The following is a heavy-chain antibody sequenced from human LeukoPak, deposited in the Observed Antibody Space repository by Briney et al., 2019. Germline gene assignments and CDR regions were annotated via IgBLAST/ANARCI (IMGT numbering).Heavy chain of an antibody. D-gene: IGHD2-2*01. V-gene: IGHV3-7*01. J-gene: IGHJ3*01. CDR3: ARLSDSISCFGFDV. CDR1: GFSFSSYW. Sequence: GGSLRLSCEASGFSFSSYWMSWVRQAPGKRLEWVANIKQDESEKYYVGSVRGRFTISRDNAKNSLYLQMNSLRADDTAVYYCARLSDSISCFGFDVWGHGTTVTVSS. CDR2: IKQDESEK.